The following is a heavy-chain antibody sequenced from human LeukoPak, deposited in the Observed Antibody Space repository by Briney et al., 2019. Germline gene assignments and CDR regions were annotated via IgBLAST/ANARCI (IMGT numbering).Heavy chain of an antibody. CDR1: GFTFDDYP. Sequence: PGRSLRLSCKVSGFTFDDYPMHWVRQAPGKGLEWVSSIAWNSAYIGYADSVKGRFTISRDDSKNSLYLQMNSLKTEDTAMYYCASRSVVGATQISWGQGTLVTVSS. CDR2: IAWNSAYI. V-gene: IGHV3-9*01. D-gene: IGHD1-26*01. CDR3: ASRSVVGATQIS. J-gene: IGHJ5*02.